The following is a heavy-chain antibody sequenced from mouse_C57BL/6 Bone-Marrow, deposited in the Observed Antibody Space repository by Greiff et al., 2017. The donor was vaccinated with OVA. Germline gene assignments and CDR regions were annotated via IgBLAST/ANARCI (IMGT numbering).Heavy chain of an antibody. CDR2: ISYDGSN. CDR1: GYSITSGYY. D-gene: IGHD3-2*02. CDR3: ALSTAQGPAY. J-gene: IGHJ3*01. Sequence: EVKLVESGPGLVKPSQSLSLTCSVTGYSITSGYYWNWIRQFPGSKLEWMGYISYDGSNNYNPSLKNRISITRDTSKNQFFLKLNSVTTEDTATYYCALSTAQGPAYWGQGTLVTVSA. V-gene: IGHV3-6*01.